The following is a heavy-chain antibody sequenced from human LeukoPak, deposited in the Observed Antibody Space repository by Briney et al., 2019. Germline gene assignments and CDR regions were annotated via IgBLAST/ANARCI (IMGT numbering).Heavy chain of an antibody. D-gene: IGHD5-12*01. CDR3: AKDRRFGGYDTKYNWFDP. V-gene: IGHV3-30*18. CDR2: ISYDGSNK. CDR1: GFTFSNHG. J-gene: IGHJ5*02. Sequence: GRSLRLSCAASGFTFSNHGMHWVRQAPGKGLEWVAVISYDGSNKYYTESVKDRFTISRDNSKNTLYLQMNSLRAEDTAVYYCAKDRRFGGYDTKYNWFDPWGQGTLVTVSS.